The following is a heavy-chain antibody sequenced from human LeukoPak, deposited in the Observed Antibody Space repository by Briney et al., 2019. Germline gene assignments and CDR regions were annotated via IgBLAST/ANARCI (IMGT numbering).Heavy chain of an antibody. Sequence: GGSLRLSCAASGFTFSSYAMSWVRQAPGKGLEWVSSITGSADNTYYADSVKGRFTISRDNSKNTLYLQMNSLTAEDTAVYYCARCPESSGYYYELDSWGQGTLVTVSS. CDR3: ARCPESSGYYYELDS. CDR1: GFTFSSYA. V-gene: IGHV3-23*01. J-gene: IGHJ4*02. D-gene: IGHD3-22*01. CDR2: ITGSADNT.